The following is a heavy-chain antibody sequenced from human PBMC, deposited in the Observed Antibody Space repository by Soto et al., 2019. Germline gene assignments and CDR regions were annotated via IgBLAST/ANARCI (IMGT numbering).Heavy chain of an antibody. CDR3: ARMETFGSLNWLDP. D-gene: IGHD3-16*01. J-gene: IGHJ5*02. Sequence: ASVKVSCKASGYIFTNNDVSWVRQATGQGLEWMGWMNPGSGDTGYAQKFQGRVTMTRDISIATAYMELSSLRSDDTAIYYCARMETFGSLNWLDPCGQGTMVTVSS. CDR1: GYIFTNND. CDR2: MNPGSGDT. V-gene: IGHV1-8*01.